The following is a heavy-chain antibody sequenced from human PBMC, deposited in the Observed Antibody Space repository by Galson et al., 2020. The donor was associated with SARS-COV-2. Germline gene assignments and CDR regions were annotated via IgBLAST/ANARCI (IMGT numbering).Heavy chain of an antibody. CDR2: ISGSGGST. V-gene: IGHV3-23*01. Sequence: GESLKISCAASGFTFSSYAMSWVRQAPGKGLEWVSAISGSGGSTYYADSVKGRFTISRDNSKNTLYLQMNSLRAEDTAVYYCAKNSPVWELLRAVGNAFDIWGQGTMVTVSS. D-gene: IGHD1-26*01. CDR3: AKNSPVWELLRAVGNAFDI. CDR1: GFTFSSYA. J-gene: IGHJ3*02.